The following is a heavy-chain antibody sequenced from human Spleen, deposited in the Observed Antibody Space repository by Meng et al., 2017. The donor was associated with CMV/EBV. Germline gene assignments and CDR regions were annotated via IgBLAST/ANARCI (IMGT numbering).Heavy chain of an antibody. CDR1: GFIFSRYA. J-gene: IGHJ1*01. Sequence: GESLKISCAASGFIFSRYAMSWVRQAPGKGLEWVSVVYSGGDVKHYGDSVRGRFTISRDDSTKTLYLQMDSLRAEDTAVYYCATGLVREDTLRQHWGPGTLVTVSS. V-gene: IGHV3-23*03. D-gene: IGHD3-10*01. CDR3: ATGLVREDTLRQH. CDR2: VYSGGDVK.